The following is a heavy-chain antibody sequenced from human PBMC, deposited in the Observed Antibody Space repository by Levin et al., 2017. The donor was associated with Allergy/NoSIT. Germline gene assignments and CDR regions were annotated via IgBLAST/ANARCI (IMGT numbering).Heavy chain of an antibody. V-gene: IGHV3-23*01. CDR1: GFTFGNRA. D-gene: IGHD3-3*01. CDR2: ISGSGEDT. CDR3: AKGNTIFGVGRLDF. Sequence: GGSLRLSCAASGFTFGNRAMAWVRQAAGKGLEWVSGISGSGEDTHYADSVKGRFTISRDNGKNTLFLQMNSLRVEDTATYYCAKGNTIFGVGRLDFWGQGTLVTVSS. J-gene: IGHJ4*02.